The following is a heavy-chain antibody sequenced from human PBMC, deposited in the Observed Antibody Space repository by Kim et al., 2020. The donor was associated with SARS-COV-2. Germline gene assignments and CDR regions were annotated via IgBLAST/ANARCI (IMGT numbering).Heavy chain of an antibody. CDR2: IYPRESDV. Sequence: GESLKISCHTSGSKVSTYWIGWVRQLPGKGLELMGVIYPRESDVRYSQSFQGLVTISADGSGAFVQWRALKVSDTAFYYCATGPGVLTNYYFVSWCQGTL. CDR3: ATGPGVLTNYYFVS. CDR1: GSKVSTYW. V-gene: IGHV5-51*01. J-gene: IGHJ4*02. D-gene: IGHD4-4*01.